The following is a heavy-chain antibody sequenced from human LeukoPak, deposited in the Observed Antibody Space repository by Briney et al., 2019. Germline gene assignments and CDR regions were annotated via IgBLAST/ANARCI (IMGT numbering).Heavy chain of an antibody. CDR2: LSGRGDST. Sequence: GGSLRLSCAASGFTFTNYAMSWVRQAPGKGLEWVSALSGRGDSTYYSDSVKGRFTISRDNSKNTLYLQMNSLRAEDTAVYYCAKQNGAAVISHFDYWGQGTLVTVSS. CDR3: AKQNGAAVISHFDY. D-gene: IGHD2-15*01. V-gene: IGHV3-23*01. CDR1: GFTFTNYA. J-gene: IGHJ4*02.